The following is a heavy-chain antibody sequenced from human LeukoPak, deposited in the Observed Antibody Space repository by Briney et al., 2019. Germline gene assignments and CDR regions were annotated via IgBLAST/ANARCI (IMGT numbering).Heavy chain of an antibody. CDR3: ARVDDNYYYYYMDV. CDR2: ISSSSSYI. J-gene: IGHJ6*03. CDR1: GFTFSSHG. V-gene: IGHV3-21*01. Sequence: GGSLRLSCVASGFTFSSHGMNWVRPAPGKGLEWVSSISSSSSYIYYADSVKGRFTVSRDNAKNSLFLQMNSLRAEDTAVYYCARVDDNYYYYYMDVWGKGTTVTISS. D-gene: IGHD3-22*01.